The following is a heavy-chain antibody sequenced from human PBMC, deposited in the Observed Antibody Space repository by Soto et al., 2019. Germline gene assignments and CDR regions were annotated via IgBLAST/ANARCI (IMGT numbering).Heavy chain of an antibody. V-gene: IGHV4-34*01. CDR3: ARGSRYYYGSGIRAGHFDY. J-gene: IGHJ4*02. D-gene: IGHD3-10*01. CDR1: GGSFSGYY. Sequence: KASETLSLTCAVYGGSFSGYYWSWIRQPPGKGLEWIGEINHSGSTNYNPSLKSRVTISVDTSKNQFSLKLSSVTAADTAVYYCARGSRYYYGSGIRAGHFDYWGQGTLVTVSS. CDR2: INHSGST.